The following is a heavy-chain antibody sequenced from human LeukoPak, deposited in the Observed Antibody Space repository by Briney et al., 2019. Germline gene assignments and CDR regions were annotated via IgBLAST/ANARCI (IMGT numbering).Heavy chain of an antibody. D-gene: IGHD3-3*01. V-gene: IGHV4-34*01. CDR2: ISHSGSA. CDR3: ARARRDSGYYKVDY. Sequence: SETLSLTCAVYGGSFSGYYWSWIRQPPGKGLEWIGEISHSGSANYNPSLKSRVTLSIDKSKNQFSLNLSSVTAADTAVYYCARARRDSGYYKVDYWGQGTLVTVSS. J-gene: IGHJ4*02. CDR1: GGSFSGYY.